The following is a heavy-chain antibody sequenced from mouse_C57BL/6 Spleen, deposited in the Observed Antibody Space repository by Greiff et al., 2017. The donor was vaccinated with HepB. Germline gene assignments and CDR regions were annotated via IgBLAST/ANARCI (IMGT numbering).Heavy chain of an antibody. CDR3: ARWELRRYAMDY. CDR1: GYTFTDYY. Sequence: QVQLQQSGAELVRPGASVKLSCKASGYTFTDYYINWVKQRPGQGLEWIARIYPGSGNTYYNEKFKGKATLTAEKSSSTAYMQLSSLTSEDSAVYFCARWELRRYAMDYWGQGTSVTVSS. J-gene: IGHJ4*01. CDR2: IYPGSGNT. V-gene: IGHV1-76*01. D-gene: IGHD2-1*01.